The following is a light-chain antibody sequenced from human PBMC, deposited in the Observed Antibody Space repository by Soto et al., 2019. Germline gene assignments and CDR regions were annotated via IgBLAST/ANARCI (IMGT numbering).Light chain of an antibody. Sequence: DIQLTQSPSFLSXSVGXXXXXXXRAXQGIXSYLAWYQQTPGKAPKLLIYASSILQSGVPSRFSGSGSGTEFTLTISSLQPEDFATYYCQQLNTFPVTFGQGTRLAI. CDR3: QQLNTFPVT. V-gene: IGKV1-9*01. CDR2: ASS. J-gene: IGKJ5*01. CDR1: QGIXSY.